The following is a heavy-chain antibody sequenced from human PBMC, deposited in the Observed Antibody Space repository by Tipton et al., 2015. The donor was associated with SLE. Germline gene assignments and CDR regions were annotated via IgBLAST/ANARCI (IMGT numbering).Heavy chain of an antibody. CDR3: AKFEMANDFYLDY. Sequence: GSLRLSCAASGFSFNFYSMNWVRQAPGKGLEWVSAISGSGGSTYYADSVKGRFTISSDNSKNMLFLQMNSLRADDTAIYYCAKFEMANDFYLDYWGQGALVTVSS. V-gene: IGHV3-23*01. D-gene: IGHD5-24*01. CDR1: GFSFNFYS. J-gene: IGHJ4*02. CDR2: ISGSGGST.